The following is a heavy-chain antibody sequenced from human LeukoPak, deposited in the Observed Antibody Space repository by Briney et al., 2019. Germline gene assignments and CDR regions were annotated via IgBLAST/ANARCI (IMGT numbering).Heavy chain of an antibody. CDR1: GGSISSSSYY. CDR2: IYYSGST. V-gene: IGHV4-39*01. Sequence: PSETLSLTCTVSGGSISSSSYYWGWIRQPPGKGLEWIGSIYYSGSTYYNPSLKSRVTISVDTSKNQFSLKLSSVTAADTAVYYCASLRITMIVVVTDAFDIWGQGTMVTVSS. J-gene: IGHJ3*02. CDR3: ASLRITMIVVVTDAFDI. D-gene: IGHD3-22*01.